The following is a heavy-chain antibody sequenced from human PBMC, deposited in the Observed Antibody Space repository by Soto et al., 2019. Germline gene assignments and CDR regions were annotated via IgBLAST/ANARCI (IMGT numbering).Heavy chain of an antibody. V-gene: IGHV3-33*01. CDR2: IWYDGSNK. CDR3: ARDAGLILRYFDWSRNWFDP. Sequence: GGSLRLSCAASGFTFSSYGMHWVRQAPGKGLEWVAVIWYDGSNKYYADSVKGRFTISRDNSKNTLYLQMNSLRAEDTAVYYCARDAGLILRYFDWSRNWFDPWGQGTLVTVSS. CDR1: GFTFSSYG. D-gene: IGHD3-9*01. J-gene: IGHJ5*02.